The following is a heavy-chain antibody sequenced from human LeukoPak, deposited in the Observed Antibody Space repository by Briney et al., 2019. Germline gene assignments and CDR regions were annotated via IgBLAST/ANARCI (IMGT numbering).Heavy chain of an antibody. V-gene: IGHV5-51*01. CDR3: ARGGTSDSSGFLNWFDP. D-gene: IGHD3-22*01. CDR1: GYSFTNYW. Sequence: GESLKISCKGSGYSFTNYWIGWVRQMPGEGLEWMGIIYPGDSDTSYSPSFQGQVTISVDKSISTAYLQWSSLKASDNAMYYCARGGTSDSSGFLNWFDPWGQGTLVTVSS. J-gene: IGHJ5*02. CDR2: IYPGDSDT.